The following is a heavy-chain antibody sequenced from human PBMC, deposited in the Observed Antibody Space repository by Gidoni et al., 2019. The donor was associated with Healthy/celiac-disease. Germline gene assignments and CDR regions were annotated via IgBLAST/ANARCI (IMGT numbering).Heavy chain of an antibody. D-gene: IGHD6-13*01. V-gene: IGHV3-33*01. Sequence: QVQLVESGGGVVQPGRSLSLSCAASGFTFSSYGMHWVRQAPGKGLEWVAVIWYDGSNKYYADSVKGRFTISRDNSKNTLYLQMNSLRAEDTAVYYCARDRQTAGKTAGPSSWYFDLWGRGTLVTVSS. CDR3: ARDRQTAGKTAGPSSWYFDL. CDR1: GFTFSSYG. CDR2: IWYDGSNK. J-gene: IGHJ2*01.